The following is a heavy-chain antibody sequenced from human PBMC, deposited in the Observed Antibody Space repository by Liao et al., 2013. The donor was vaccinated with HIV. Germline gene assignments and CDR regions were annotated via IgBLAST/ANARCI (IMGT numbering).Heavy chain of an antibody. D-gene: IGHD3-3*01. CDR1: GAYINSYY. J-gene: IGHJ3*02. Sequence: QVRLQESGPGLVRPSETLSLTCSVSGAYINSYYWSWIRQPAGKGLEWIGRIYTSGSTNYNPSLKSRVTMSVDTSKNQFSLKLSSVTAADTAVYYCARDPSYDFWSGSDAFDIWGQGTMVTVSS. CDR3: ARDPSYDFWSGSDAFDI. V-gene: IGHV4-4*07. CDR2: IYTSGST.